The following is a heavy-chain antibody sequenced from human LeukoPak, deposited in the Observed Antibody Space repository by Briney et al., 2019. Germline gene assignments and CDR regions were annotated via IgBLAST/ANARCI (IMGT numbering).Heavy chain of an antibody. Sequence: GASVKVSCKASAGTFSSYAISWVRQAPGQGLEWMGWISAYNGNTNYAQKLQGRVTMTTDTSTSTAYMELRSLRSDDTAVYYCARVSRRITMIVVVIKSSDFDYWGQGTLVTVSS. J-gene: IGHJ4*02. D-gene: IGHD3-22*01. V-gene: IGHV1-18*01. CDR1: AGTFSSYA. CDR2: ISAYNGNT. CDR3: ARVSRRITMIVVVIKSSDFDY.